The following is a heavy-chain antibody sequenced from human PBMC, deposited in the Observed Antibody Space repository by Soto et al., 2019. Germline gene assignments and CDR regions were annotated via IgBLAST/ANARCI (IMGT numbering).Heavy chain of an antibody. D-gene: IGHD3-3*01. CDR2: IYYSGST. CDR1: GGSISSGDYY. J-gene: IGHJ6*02. CDR3: ASFGVVITPPLVRGSYYYYGMDV. Sequence: PSETLSLTCTVSGGSISSGDYYWSWIRQPPGKGLEWIGYIYYSGSTYYNPSLKSRVTISVDTSKNQFSLKLSSVTAADTAVYYCASFGVVITPPLVRGSYYYYGMDVWGQGTTVTVSS. V-gene: IGHV4-30-4*01.